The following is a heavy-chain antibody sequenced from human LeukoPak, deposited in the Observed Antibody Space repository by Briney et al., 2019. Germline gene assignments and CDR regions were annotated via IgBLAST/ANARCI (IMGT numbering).Heavy chain of an antibody. CDR1: GYTFTSYD. CDR3: ARVGSGSGGYYYYYYMDV. Sequence: ASVEVSCKASGYTFTSYDINWVRQATGQGLEWMGWMNPNSGNTGYAQKFQGRVTITRNTSISTAYMELSSLRSEDTAVYYCARVGSGSGGYYYYYYMDVWGKGTTVTVSS. CDR2: MNPNSGNT. J-gene: IGHJ6*03. D-gene: IGHD1-26*01. V-gene: IGHV1-8*03.